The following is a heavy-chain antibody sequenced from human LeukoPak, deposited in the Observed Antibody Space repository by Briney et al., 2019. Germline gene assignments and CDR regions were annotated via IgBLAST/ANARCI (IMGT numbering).Heavy chain of an antibody. CDR2: ISGSGGST. V-gene: IGHV3-23*01. J-gene: IGHJ3*02. Sequence: GGSLRLSCAASGFTFSSYAMSWVRQAPGKGLEWVSAISGSGGSTYYADSVKGRFTISRDNSKNTLYLQMNSLRAEDTAVYYCARDPLGYCSSTSCYSDAFDIWGQGTTVTVSS. D-gene: IGHD2-2*02. CDR3: ARDPLGYCSSTSCYSDAFDI. CDR1: GFTFSSYA.